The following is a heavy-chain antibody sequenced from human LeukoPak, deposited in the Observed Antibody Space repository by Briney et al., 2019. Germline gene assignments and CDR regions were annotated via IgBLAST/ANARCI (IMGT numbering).Heavy chain of an antibody. J-gene: IGHJ4*02. CDR3: ARDYYESSGYLGE. Sequence: ASVKVSCKASGYAFTSYYMHWVRQAPGQGLEWMGIINPSGGSTTYAQKFQGRLTMTRDTSTSTVYMELRSLRSEDTAVYYCARDYYESSGYLGEWGQGTLVTISS. CDR2: INPSGGST. V-gene: IGHV1-46*01. D-gene: IGHD3-22*01. CDR1: GYAFTSYY.